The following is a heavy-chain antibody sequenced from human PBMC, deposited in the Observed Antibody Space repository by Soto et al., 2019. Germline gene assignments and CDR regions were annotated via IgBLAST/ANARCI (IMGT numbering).Heavy chain of an antibody. CDR1: GDSVSSNTAS. D-gene: IGHD5-12*01. Sequence: SQTLSLTCAISGDSVSSNTASWNWIRQSPSRGLEWLGRTYFRSKWYNDYAVSVKSRIIINPDTSNNQFSLQLNSVSPEDTAVYFCAKGDNLGPKTGYAFDPWGQGIMVTVSS. V-gene: IGHV6-1*01. CDR2: TYFRSKWYN. CDR3: AKGDNLGPKTGYAFDP. J-gene: IGHJ5*02.